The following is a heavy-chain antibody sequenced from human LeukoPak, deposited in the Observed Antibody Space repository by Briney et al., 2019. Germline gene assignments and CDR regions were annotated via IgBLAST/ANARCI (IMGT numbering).Heavy chain of an antibody. CDR2: INPDSGGT. J-gene: IGHJ4*02. CDR3: ARQGSGGTYYDY. Sequence: GASVKVSCKASGYTFTGHNLYWVRQAPGQGLEWMGRINPDSGGTDYAQHFQGRVAMTRDTSISTAYMELSGLKSDDTAVYYCARQGSGGTYYDYWGQGTLVTVSS. CDR1: GYTFTGHN. V-gene: IGHV1-2*06. D-gene: IGHD3-10*01.